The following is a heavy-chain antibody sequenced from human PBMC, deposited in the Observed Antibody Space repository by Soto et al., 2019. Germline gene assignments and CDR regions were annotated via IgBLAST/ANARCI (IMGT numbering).Heavy chain of an antibody. D-gene: IGHD2-15*01. V-gene: IGHV5-51*01. CDR1: GYKFTGYW. CDR3: ARQSCFGGACYSFLPFYY. CDR2: IYPGDSDT. Sequence: GESLKISCKGSGYKFTGYWIGWVRQKAGKGLEWIGIIYPGDSDTRYSPSFQGQVTISADKSTNTAYLQWSSLKPSDTAMYYCARQSCFGGACYSFLPFYYWGLGTQVTVSS. J-gene: IGHJ4*02.